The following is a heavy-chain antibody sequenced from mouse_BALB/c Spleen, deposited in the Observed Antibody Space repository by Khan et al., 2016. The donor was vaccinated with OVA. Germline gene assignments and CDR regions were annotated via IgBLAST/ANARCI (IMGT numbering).Heavy chain of an antibody. CDR2: ILPGTGTT. D-gene: IGHD2-1*01. CDR1: GYTFRSSW. J-gene: IGHJ3*01. CDR3: ARWGPYGNYGAY. V-gene: IGHV1-9*01. Sequence: QVRLQQSGVELMKPGASVKISCKATGYTFRSSWIEWVKQRPGHGLEWIGEILPGTGTTNYSERFKGKATFTADTSSNPAYMQLSSLTSEDSAVYYCARWGPYGNYGAYWGQGTLVTVSA.